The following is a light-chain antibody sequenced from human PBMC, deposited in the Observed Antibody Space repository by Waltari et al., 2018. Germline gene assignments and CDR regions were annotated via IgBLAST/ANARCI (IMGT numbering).Light chain of an antibody. CDR1: TSNIGNNY. CDR3: ATWDSDLYAGF. J-gene: IGLJ1*01. Sequence: QSVLTQPPSVSAAPGQTVTISCAGSTSNIGNNYVAWYQDFPGTAPKLLIYEHVTSPAATSDLFHGSKSGTAAPLGFTGRQTGAEVAYDCATWDSDLYAGFFGSGPEVSAL. V-gene: IGLV1-51*01. CDR2: EHV.